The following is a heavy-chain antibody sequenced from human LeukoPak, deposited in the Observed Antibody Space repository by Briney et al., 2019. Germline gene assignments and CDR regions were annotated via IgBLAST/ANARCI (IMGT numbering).Heavy chain of an antibody. D-gene: IGHD1-7*01. CDR2: MNPNSGNT. V-gene: IGHV1-8*01. CDR1: GYTFTSYD. CDR3: ARGNCQSNWNYVFCWFDP. Sequence: ASVKVSCKASGYTFTSYDINWVRQATGQGLEWMGWMNPNSGNTGYAQKFQGRVTMTRNTSISTAYMELSSLRSEDTAVYYCARGNCQSNWNYVFCWFDPWGQGTLVTVPS. J-gene: IGHJ5*02.